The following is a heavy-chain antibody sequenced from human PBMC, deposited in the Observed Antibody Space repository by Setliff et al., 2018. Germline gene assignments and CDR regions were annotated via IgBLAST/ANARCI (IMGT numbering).Heavy chain of an antibody. V-gene: IGHV4-39*07. CDR2: IYCTGNT. Sequence: SETLSLTCGVSGGSISSSSYYWGWIRQPPGKGLKWTGTIYCTGNTYYNPSLKSRVTISVDTSKNQFSLNLSSVTAADTAIYYCARVVPLGGTDRWGQGTLVTVSS. D-gene: IGHD1-1*01. CDR3: ARVVPLGGTDR. CDR1: GGSISSSSYY. J-gene: IGHJ5*02.